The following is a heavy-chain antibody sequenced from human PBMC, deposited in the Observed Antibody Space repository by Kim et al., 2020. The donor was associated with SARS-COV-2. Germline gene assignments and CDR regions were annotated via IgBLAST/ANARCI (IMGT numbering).Heavy chain of an antibody. J-gene: IGHJ4*02. D-gene: IGHD3-16*01. CDR3: ARGRGNYGFDS. V-gene: IGHV3-74*01. Sequence: YAASVKGRFTISRDNAKSTLDLQMNSLRPEDTAVYYCARGRGNYGFDSWGQGILVAVSS.